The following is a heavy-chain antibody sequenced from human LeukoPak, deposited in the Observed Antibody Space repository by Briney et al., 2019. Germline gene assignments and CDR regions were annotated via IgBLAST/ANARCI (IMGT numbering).Heavy chain of an antibody. CDR3: VTGGSSWNEY. D-gene: IGHD6-13*01. CDR2: IHRSGST. V-gene: IGHV4-4*02. Sequence: SETLSLTCAVSGGSISSSAWWCWVRQPPGKGLEWIGEIHRSGSTYYNPSLESRLTMSLDKSKNQFSLNLYSVTAADTAVYFCVTGGSSWNEYWGQGTLVTVSS. J-gene: IGHJ4*02. CDR1: GGSISSSAW.